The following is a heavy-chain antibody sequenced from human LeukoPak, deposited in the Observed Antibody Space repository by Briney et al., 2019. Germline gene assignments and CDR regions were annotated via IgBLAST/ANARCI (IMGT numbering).Heavy chain of an antibody. CDR2: INHSGST. J-gene: IGHJ2*01. V-gene: IGHV4-34*01. D-gene: IGHD4-23*01. Sequence: SETLSLTCAVYGGSFSGYYWSWIRQPPGKGLEWIGEINHSGSTNYNPSLKSRVTISVDTSKNQFSLKLSSVTAPDTAVYYCAKTTVVTRYWYFDLWGRGTLVNVP. CDR3: AKTTVVTRYWYFDL. CDR1: GGSFSGYY.